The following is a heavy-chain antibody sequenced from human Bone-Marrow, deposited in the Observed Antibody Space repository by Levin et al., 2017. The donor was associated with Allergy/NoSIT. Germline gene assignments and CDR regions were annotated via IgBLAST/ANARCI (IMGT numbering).Heavy chain of an antibody. Sequence: KVSCKGSGYSFSSDWIGWVRQMPGKGLEWMGIVYPDDSGTRYSPSFQGQVTISADKSISTAYLQWSSLKASDTAIYYCARQKSIITAPFPMDVWGKGTTVTVSS. J-gene: IGHJ6*03. CDR2: VYPDDSGT. D-gene: IGHD1-20*01. CDR1: GYSFSSDW. V-gene: IGHV5-51*01. CDR3: ARQKSIITAPFPMDV.